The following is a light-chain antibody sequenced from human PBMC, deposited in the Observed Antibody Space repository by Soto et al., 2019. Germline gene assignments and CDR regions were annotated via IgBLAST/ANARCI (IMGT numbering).Light chain of an antibody. J-gene: IGKJ1*01. CDR2: AAS. Sequence: IQLTQSPSSLSASVGDRVTVTCRASQGIGTYLVWYQQKPGKAPNLLIYAASSLQSGVPSRFSGSGSGTEFTLTISSLQPEDFATYYCQQSYSMPWTLGQGTKVDIK. CDR3: QQSYSMPWT. V-gene: IGKV1-39*01. CDR1: QGIGTY.